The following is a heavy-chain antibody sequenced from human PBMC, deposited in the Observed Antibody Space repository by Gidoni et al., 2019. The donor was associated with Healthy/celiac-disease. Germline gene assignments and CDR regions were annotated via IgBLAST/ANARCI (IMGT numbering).Heavy chain of an antibody. CDR3: AREGGYPNWFDP. CDR1: GCTFSSHA. Sequence: QVQLVESAGGVVQPGMSLRLSCAASGCTFSSHAMHWVRQSPGKGLEWGAVISDDGSNKYYADSVKGRFTISRDNSKNTLYLQMNRLGAEDTAVYYCAREGGYPNWFDPWGQGTLVTVSS. V-gene: IGHV3-30*01. J-gene: IGHJ5*02. CDR2: ISDDGSNK. D-gene: IGHD3-16*02.